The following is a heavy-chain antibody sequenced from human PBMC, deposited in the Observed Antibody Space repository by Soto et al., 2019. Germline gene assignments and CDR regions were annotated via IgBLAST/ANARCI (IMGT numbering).Heavy chain of an antibody. CDR1: GFAFSSYA. V-gene: IGHV3-23*01. CDR2: VSIGGST. Sequence: WGSLILSCAASGFAFSSYAMGWVRQGPGKGLEWVAVVSIGGSTHYADSVRGRFTISRDNSKNTLSLQMNSLIAEDTAVYFCAKRSGAGGHFDYWGQGALVTVSS. J-gene: IGHJ4*02. D-gene: IGHD2-15*01. CDR3: AKRSGAGGHFDY.